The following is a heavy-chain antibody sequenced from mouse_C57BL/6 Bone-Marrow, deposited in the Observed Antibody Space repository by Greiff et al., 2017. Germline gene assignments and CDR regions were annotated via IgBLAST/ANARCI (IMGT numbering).Heavy chain of an antibody. J-gene: IGHJ4*01. D-gene: IGHD2-3*01. CDR2: ISNGGGST. V-gene: IGHV5-12*01. Sequence: EVQVVESGGGLVQPGGSLKLSCAASGFTFSDYYMYWVRQTPEKRLEWVAYISNGGGSTYYPDTVKGRFTNSRDNAKNTLYLQMSRLKSEDTAMYYCARHDGYYVRYAMDYWGQGTSVTVSS. CDR3: ARHDGYYVRYAMDY. CDR1: GFTFSDYY.